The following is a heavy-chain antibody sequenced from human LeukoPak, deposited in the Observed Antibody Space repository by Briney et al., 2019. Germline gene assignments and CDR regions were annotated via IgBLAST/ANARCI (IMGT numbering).Heavy chain of an antibody. J-gene: IGHJ4*02. CDR3: ARDGYNWIPFDA. V-gene: IGHV3-23*01. Sequence: GGSLKLSCAASFTFSASARSWGGQAPGKGREWVSSISGTGFTTHSADSVKSRFTISKDDSKNILYLEMSSLTAADTPFYYCARDGYNWIPFDAWGQGTLVTVSP. CDR1: FTFSASA. D-gene: IGHD1-20*01. CDR2: ISGTGFTT.